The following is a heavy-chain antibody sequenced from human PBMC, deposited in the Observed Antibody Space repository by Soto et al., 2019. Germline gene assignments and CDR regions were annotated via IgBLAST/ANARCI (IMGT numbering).Heavy chain of an antibody. J-gene: IGHJ4*02. CDR3: ERDLHESSGWGIDY. Sequence: PGGSLRLSCASSGFPFGSYWMHWVRQAPGKGLVWVSRINIDGSSTSYADSVRGRFTISRDNSKSTLYLRINSLRAEDMAGYFDERDLHESSGWGIDYWGQGTLVTVSS. CDR1: GFPFGSYW. V-gene: IGHV3-74*01. CDR2: INIDGSST. D-gene: IGHD6-19*01.